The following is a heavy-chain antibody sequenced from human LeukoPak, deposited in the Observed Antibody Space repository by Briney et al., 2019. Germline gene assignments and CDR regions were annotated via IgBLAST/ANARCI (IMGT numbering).Heavy chain of an antibody. D-gene: IGHD2-2*01. CDR2: ISYDGANK. Sequence: PGGSLRLSCAASGFTFSTYSMHWVRQAPGKGLEWMSVISYDGANKYYADSVKGRFTISRDNSKNTLYLQMNSLRAEDTAVYYCATPAKPPARFDYWGQGTLVTVSS. CDR3: ATPAKPPARFDY. CDR1: GFTFSTYS. J-gene: IGHJ4*02. V-gene: IGHV3-30-3*01.